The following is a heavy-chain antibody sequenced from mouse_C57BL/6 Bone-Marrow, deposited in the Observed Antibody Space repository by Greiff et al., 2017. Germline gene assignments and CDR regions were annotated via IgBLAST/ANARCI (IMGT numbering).Heavy chain of an antibody. CDR2: INPNHGGT. Sequence: EVQLQQSGPELVKPGASVKISCKASGYTFTDYYMNWVKQSHGKSLEWIGDINPNHGGTSYNQKFKGKATLTVDKSSSTAYMELRSLTSEDSAVYYCAREDYDGGGCYFDYWGQGTTLTVSS. D-gene: IGHD2-4*01. CDR3: AREDYDGGGCYFDY. J-gene: IGHJ2*01. CDR1: GYTFTDYY. V-gene: IGHV1-26*01.